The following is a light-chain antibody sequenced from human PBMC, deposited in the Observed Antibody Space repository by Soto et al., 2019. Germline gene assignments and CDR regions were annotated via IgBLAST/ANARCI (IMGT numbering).Light chain of an antibody. Sequence: EIVMTQSPAILSVSPGERATLSCWASQSVSSNFAWYHQKPGQTPRLLIYGASTRATGIPARFSGSGSGTEFTLTISSLQSEDFGLYYCQQYKNWPGTFGQGTKVEIK. CDR3: QQYKNWPGT. CDR2: GAS. J-gene: IGKJ1*01. V-gene: IGKV3-15*01. CDR1: QSVSSN.